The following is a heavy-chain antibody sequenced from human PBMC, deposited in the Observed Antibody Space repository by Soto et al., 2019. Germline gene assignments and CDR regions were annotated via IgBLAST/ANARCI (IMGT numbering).Heavy chain of an antibody. D-gene: IGHD2-21*01. Sequence: QVELVQSGAEVKKPGASVRVSCQASEDTFTHYDLNWGRQATGQGLEWMGWINPNTGNIDYAHKFQGRVTMTRDTSTRTVYMELSSLRSDDTAVYYCVRRVASGHRSWFDPWGQGTLVTVSS. CDR2: INPNTGNI. CDR1: EDTFTHYD. CDR3: VRRVASGHRSWFDP. J-gene: IGHJ5*02. V-gene: IGHV1-8*01.